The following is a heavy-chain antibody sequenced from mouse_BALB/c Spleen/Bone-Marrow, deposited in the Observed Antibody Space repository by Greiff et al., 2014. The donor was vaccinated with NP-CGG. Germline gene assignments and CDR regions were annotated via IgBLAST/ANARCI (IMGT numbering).Heavy chain of an antibody. CDR1: AYTFTDYT. Sequence: VKLVESGAELARPGASVKMSCKASAYTFTDYTVHWVKQRPGQGLEWIGYINPSSGYTNYNQIFKDKATLTADKSSSTAYMQLRSLTSEDSAVYYCARRGTFRATSYAMDYWGQGNSVTVSS. CDR2: INPSSGYT. J-gene: IGHJ4*01. V-gene: IGHV1-4*01. CDR3: ARRGTFRATSYAMDY. D-gene: IGHD3-1*01.